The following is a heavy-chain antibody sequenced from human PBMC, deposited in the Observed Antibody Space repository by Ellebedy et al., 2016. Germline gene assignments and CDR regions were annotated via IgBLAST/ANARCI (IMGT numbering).Heavy chain of an antibody. CDR1: EFIFSNYA. J-gene: IGHJ4*02. D-gene: IGHD7-27*01. V-gene: IGHV3-23*01. CDR3: AKDTNWAFDY. Sequence: GGSLRLSCAASEFIFSNYAMSWVRQAPGKGLEWVSGITGSGSTHYADSVKGRFTISRDNSKNTLSLQMNSLTTDDTAVYYCAKDTNWAFDYWGQGALVTVSS. CDR2: ITGSGST.